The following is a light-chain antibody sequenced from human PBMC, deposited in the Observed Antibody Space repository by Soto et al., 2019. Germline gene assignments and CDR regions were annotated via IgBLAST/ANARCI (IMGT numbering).Light chain of an antibody. Sequence: DLQMTQSPSTQSESVGHRVTITCRASQSISSWLAWYQQKPGKAPKLLIYDASSLESGVPSRFSGSGSGTEFTLTISSLQPDDFATYYCQQYNSYPITFGQGTRLEIK. CDR2: DAS. CDR1: QSISSW. V-gene: IGKV1-5*01. CDR3: QQYNSYPIT. J-gene: IGKJ5*01.